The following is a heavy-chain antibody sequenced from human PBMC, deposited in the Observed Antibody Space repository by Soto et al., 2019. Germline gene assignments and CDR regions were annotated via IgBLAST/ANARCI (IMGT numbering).Heavy chain of an antibody. V-gene: IGHV3-48*02. CDR2: ISKTSTTI. Sequence: EVQLVESGGALIQPGGSLRLSCAASGFTFSSYSMNWVRQAPGKGLEWVSYISKTSTTIYYADSVRGRFTISRDSAKNSLSLQMSSLRDDDTAIYYCTRGHSSGHLFDYWGQGTLVTVSS. CDR3: TRGHSSGHLFDY. D-gene: IGHD3-22*01. CDR1: GFTFSSYS. J-gene: IGHJ4*02.